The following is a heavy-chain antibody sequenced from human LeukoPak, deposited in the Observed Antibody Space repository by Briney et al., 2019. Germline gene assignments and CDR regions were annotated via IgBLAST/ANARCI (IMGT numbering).Heavy chain of an antibody. D-gene: IGHD6-19*01. J-gene: IGHJ3*02. Sequence: ASVKVSCKASGYTFTSYAMHWVRQAPGQRLEWMGWINAGNGNTKYSQKFQGRVTITRDTSASTAYMELSSLRSEDTAVYYCARIKIAVAALGAFDIWGQGTMVTVSS. CDR2: INAGNGNT. CDR1: GYTFTSYA. V-gene: IGHV1-3*01. CDR3: ARIKIAVAALGAFDI.